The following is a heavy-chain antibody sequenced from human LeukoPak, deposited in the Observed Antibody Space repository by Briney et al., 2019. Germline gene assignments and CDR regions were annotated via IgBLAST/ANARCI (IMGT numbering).Heavy chain of an antibody. CDR2: IYTSGST. CDR3: AREWGDFWSGYYGPRGWFDP. CDR1: GGSLSSYY. J-gene: IGHJ5*02. D-gene: IGHD3-3*01. V-gene: IGHV4-4*07. Sequence: SETLSLTCTVSGGSLSSYYWSWIRQPAGKGLEWIGRIYTSGSTNYNPSLKSRVTMSVDTSKNQFSLKLSSVTAADTAVYYCAREWGDFWSGYYGPRGWFDPWGQGTLVTVSS.